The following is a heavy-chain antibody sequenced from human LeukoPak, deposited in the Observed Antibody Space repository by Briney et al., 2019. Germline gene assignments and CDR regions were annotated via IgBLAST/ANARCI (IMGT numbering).Heavy chain of an antibody. Sequence: PGGSLRLSCAASGFTFSNSAMSWVRQAPGKGREWVSTLSGSGITTYYADSVKGRFTISRDNSKNTLYLQMNSLRAEDTAVYYCAKGIYSSGWSYFDYWGHGTLVTVPS. V-gene: IGHV3-23*01. CDR3: AKGIYSSGWSYFDY. CDR1: GFTFSNSA. D-gene: IGHD6-19*01. J-gene: IGHJ4*01. CDR2: LSGSGITT.